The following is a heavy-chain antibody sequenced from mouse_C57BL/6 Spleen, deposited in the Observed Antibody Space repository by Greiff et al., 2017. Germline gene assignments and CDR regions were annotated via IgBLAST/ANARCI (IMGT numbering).Heavy chain of an antibody. CDR1: GFTFSDYG. V-gene: IGHV5-17*01. J-gene: IGHJ2*01. D-gene: IGHD2-4*01. Sequence: EVKLMESGGGLVKPGGSLKLSCAASGFTFSDYGMHWVRQAPEKGLEWVAYISSGSSTIYYADTVKGRFTISRDNAKNTLFLQMTSLRSEDTAMYYCARIYDDYDGDYFEYWGQGTTLTVSS. CDR3: ARIYDDYDGDYFEY. CDR2: ISSGSSTI.